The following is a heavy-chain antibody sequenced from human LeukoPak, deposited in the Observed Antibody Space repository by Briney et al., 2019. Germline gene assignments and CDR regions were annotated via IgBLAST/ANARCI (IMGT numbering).Heavy chain of an antibody. CDR2: IKQDGSEK. V-gene: IGHV3-7*03. CDR1: GFTFSSYW. Sequence: GGSLRLSCAASGFTFSSYWMSWVRQAPGKGLEWVANIKQDGSEKYYVDSVKGRFTISRDNAKNSLYLQMNSLRAEDTALYYCAKEAGATRRYWYFDLWGRGTLVTVSS. CDR3: AKEAGATRRYWYFDL. D-gene: IGHD1-26*01. J-gene: IGHJ2*01.